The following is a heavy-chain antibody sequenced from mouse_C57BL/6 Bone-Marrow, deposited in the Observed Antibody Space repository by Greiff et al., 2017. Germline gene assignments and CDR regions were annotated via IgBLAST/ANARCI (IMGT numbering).Heavy chain of an antibody. J-gene: IGHJ3*01. CDR1: GYTFTSYW. V-gene: IGHV1-59*01. D-gene: IGHD2-4*01. CDR2: IDPSDSYT. CDR3: DRTYYDYGGFAY. Sequence: QVQLQQPGAELVRPGTSVKLSCTASGYTFTSYWMHWVKQRPGQGLEWIGVIDPSDSYTNYNQKFKGKATMTVDTSSNTAYLQLSSLTSEDSAVXYCDRTYYDYGGFAYWGQGTLVTVSA.